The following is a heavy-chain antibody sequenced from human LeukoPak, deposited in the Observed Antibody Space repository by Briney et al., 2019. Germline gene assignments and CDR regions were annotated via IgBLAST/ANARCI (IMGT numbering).Heavy chain of an antibody. CDR2: IYYSGST. J-gene: IGHJ4*02. CDR1: GGSISSYY. CDR3: ARDDYGEGYFDY. D-gene: IGHD4-17*01. V-gene: IGHV4-59*01. Sequence: PSETLSLTCTVSGGSISSYYWSWIRQPPGKGLEWIGYIYYSGSTNYNPSLKSRVTTSVDTSKNQFSLKLSSVTAADTAVYYCARDDYGEGYFDYWGQGTLVTVSS.